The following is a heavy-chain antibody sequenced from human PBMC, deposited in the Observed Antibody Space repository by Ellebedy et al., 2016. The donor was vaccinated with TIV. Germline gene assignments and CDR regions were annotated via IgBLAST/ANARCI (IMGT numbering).Heavy chain of an antibody. V-gene: IGHV4-31*01. D-gene: IGHD2-2*01. CDR3: ARDLLGYCSSTSCYADAFDI. J-gene: IGHJ3*02. CDR1: GGSISRSSYY. CDR2: IYHSGST. Sequence: MPSETLSLTCTVSGGSISRSSYYWSWIRQHPGKVLEWIGYIYHSGSTYYNQSLKSLLIISVDTSKNQFSLTLSSVTAADTAVYYCARDLLGYCSSTSCYADAFDIWGQGTMVTVSS.